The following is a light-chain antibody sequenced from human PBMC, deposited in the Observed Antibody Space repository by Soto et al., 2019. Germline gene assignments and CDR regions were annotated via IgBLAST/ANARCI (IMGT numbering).Light chain of an antibody. J-gene: IGKJ5*01. V-gene: IGKV3-20*01. CDR1: QSVSSSY. Sequence: SPCTLSVSPGEGATRSCRASQSVSSSYIAWYQQRPGQTPSLLIYGASTRATGIPARFSGSGSGTQFTLTISRLQPEDFAMYYCQQYGSNTLTFGQGTRLEIK. CDR3: QQYGSNTLT. CDR2: GAS.